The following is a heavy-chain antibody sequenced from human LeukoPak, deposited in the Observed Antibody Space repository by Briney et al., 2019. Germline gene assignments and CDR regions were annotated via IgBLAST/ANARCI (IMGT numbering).Heavy chain of an antibody. CDR3: AKDRFLATVTDY. CDR1: GYG. CDR2: ISNT. J-gene: IGHJ4*02. D-gene: IGHD4-17*01. V-gene: IGHV3-30*18. Sequence: GGSLRLSCAASGYGMHWVRQAPGKGLEWVAVISNTYYEDSVKGRFTISRDNSKNTLYLQMNSLRAEDTAVYYCAKDRFLATVTDYWGQGTLVTVSS.